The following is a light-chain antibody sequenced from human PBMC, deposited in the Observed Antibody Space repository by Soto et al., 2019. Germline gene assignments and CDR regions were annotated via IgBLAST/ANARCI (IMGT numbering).Light chain of an antibody. Sequence: DIVITHSPLSLHVTPGDQASLSFMSSQILMHSNGYNFLDWYLQKPGQSPQLLIHLGSNRASGVPDRFSGSGSGTDFTLKISRVEAEDVGVYYCMQALQTPPYTFGQGTKVDIK. CDR2: LGS. J-gene: IGKJ2*01. CDR1: QILMHSNGYNF. V-gene: IGKV2-28*01. CDR3: MQALQTPPYT.